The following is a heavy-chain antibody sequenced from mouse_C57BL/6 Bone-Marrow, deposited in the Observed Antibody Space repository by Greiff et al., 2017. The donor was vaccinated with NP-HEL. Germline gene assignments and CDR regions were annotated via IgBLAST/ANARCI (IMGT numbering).Heavy chain of an antibody. J-gene: IGHJ2*01. CDR1: GFTFSDYG. CDR2: ISSGSSTI. D-gene: IGHD2-3*01. CDR3: ARVDWLLRYFDY. Sequence: DVKLVESGGGLVKPGGSLKLSCAASGFTFSDYGMHWVRQAPEKGLEWVAYISSGSSTIYYADTVKGRFTISRDNAKNTLFLQMTSLRSEDTAMYYCARVDWLLRYFDYWGQGTTLTVSS. V-gene: IGHV5-17*01.